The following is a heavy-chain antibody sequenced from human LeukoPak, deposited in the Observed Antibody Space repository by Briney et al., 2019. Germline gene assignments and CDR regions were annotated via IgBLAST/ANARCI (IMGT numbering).Heavy chain of an antibody. CDR3: ARDYAHSYGQFDY. CDR2: IGYDGSKK. CDR1: GFTFCSYD. Sequence: GGTLRLSCAASGFTFCSYDMHWVRQAPGKGLGWVAVIGYDGSKKYFAESVKGRFTISRDNSKNTPFPQMNSLRAQDPALYYCARDYAHSYGQFDYWGQGTLVTVSS. D-gene: IGHD2-2*01. V-gene: IGHV3-33*01. J-gene: IGHJ4*02.